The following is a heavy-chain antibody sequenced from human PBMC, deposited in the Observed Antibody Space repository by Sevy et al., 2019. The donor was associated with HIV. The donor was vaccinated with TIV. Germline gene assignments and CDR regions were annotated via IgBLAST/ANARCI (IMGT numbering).Heavy chain of an antibody. CDR3: VRAIATVDSF. V-gene: IGHV3-7*01. J-gene: IGHJ4*02. CDR2: INQDATAN. Sequence: GGSLRLSCVASGFKFNSYWMLWVRQAPGKGLEGVANINQDATANFYADSVRGCFIISRDNVRNSLSLQMNILRVEDTPLYYCVRAIATVDSFWGQGTLVTVSS. CDR1: GFKFNSYW. D-gene: IGHD6-13*01.